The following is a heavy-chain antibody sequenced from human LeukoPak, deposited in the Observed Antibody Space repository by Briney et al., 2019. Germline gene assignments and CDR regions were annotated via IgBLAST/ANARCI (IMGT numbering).Heavy chain of an antibody. D-gene: IGHD6-13*01. J-gene: IGHJ6*02. CDR3: ARETLESSWYGQSYYYYGMDV. CDR1: GFTFSSYG. V-gene: IGHV3-33*01. CDR2: IWYDGSNK. Sequence: GRSLRLSCAASGFTFSSYGMHWVRQAPGKGLEWVAVIWYDGSNKYYADSVKGRFTISRDNSKNTLYLQMNSLRAEDTAVYYCARETLESSWYGQSYYYYGMDVWGQGTTVTVSS.